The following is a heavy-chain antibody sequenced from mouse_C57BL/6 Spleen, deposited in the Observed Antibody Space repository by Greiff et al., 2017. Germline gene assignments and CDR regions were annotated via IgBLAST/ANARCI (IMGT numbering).Heavy chain of an antibody. D-gene: IGHD2-4*01. Sequence: DVHLVESGEGLVKPGGSLKLSCAASGFTFSSYAMSWVRQTPEKRLEWVAYISSGGDYIYYADTVKGRFTISRDNARNTLYLQMSSLKSEDTAMYYCTRADYEYDGPWFAYWGQGTLVTVSA. CDR1: GFTFSSYA. CDR2: ISSGGDYI. J-gene: IGHJ3*01. V-gene: IGHV5-9-1*02. CDR3: TRADYEYDGPWFAY.